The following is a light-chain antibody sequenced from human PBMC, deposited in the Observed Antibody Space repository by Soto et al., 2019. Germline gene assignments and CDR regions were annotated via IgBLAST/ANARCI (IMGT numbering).Light chain of an antibody. CDR2: DAS. Sequence: EIVLTQSPATLSLSPGERATLSCRASQSVSSSLAWYQQKPGQAPSLLIYDASNRATGIPARFSGSGSGTDFTLTISSLEPEDFAVYYCQQRSNWPRTFGQGTKVEIK. V-gene: IGKV3-11*01. CDR3: QQRSNWPRT. CDR1: QSVSSS. J-gene: IGKJ1*01.